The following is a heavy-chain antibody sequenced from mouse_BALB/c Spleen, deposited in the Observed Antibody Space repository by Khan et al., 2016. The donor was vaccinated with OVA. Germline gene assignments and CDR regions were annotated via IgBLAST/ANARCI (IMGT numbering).Heavy chain of an antibody. CDR2: INPRSGYS. CDR3: VRRRFYGDLWYFDV. CDR1: GYTFSVYW. V-gene: IGHV1-4*01. J-gene: IGHJ1*01. Sequence: QVQLQQSGAELAIPWASVKMSCKASGYTFSVYWLYWLKQRPGQGLEWIGYINPRSGYSDYNQRFKDKATLNAYKSSTTAYMQLRRLTSEDYEVYYCVRRRFYGDLWYFDVWGAGTTVTVS. D-gene: IGHD2-13*01.